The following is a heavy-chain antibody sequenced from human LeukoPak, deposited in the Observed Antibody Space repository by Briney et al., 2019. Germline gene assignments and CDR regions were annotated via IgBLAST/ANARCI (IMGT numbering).Heavy chain of an antibody. CDR3: ASHQYYDLPGGAFDI. D-gene: IGHD3-3*01. J-gene: IGHJ3*02. V-gene: IGHV4-38-2*02. CDR1: GYSISSGYY. Sequence: SETLSLTCNVSGYSISSGYYWGWIRQPPGKGLEWIGNIYHSGSTYYNPSLKSRVTISVDTSKNQFSLKLSSVTAADTAVYYCASHQYYDLPGGAFDIWGLGTMVTVSS. CDR2: IYHSGST.